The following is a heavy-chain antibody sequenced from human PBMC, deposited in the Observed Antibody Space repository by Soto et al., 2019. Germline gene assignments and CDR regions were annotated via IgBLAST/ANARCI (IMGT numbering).Heavy chain of an antibody. CDR3: ARDGRVVSGWALDAFDI. Sequence: GASVKVSCKASGGTFSSYTISWVRQAPGQGLEWMGRIIPILGIANYAQKFQGRVTITADKSTSTAYMELSSLRSEDTAVYYCARDGRVVSGWALDAFDIWGQGTMVTVAS. V-gene: IGHV1-69*04. CDR2: IIPILGIA. D-gene: IGHD6-19*01. J-gene: IGHJ3*02. CDR1: GGTFSSYT.